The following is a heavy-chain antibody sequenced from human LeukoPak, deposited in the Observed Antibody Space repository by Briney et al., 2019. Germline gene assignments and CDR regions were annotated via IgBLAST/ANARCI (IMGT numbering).Heavy chain of an antibody. CDR3: AKAYYYDSSGYLNAFDI. D-gene: IGHD3-22*01. J-gene: IGHJ3*02. CDR2: ISGSGGST. V-gene: IGHV3-23*01. Sequence: GGSLRLSWAASGFTFSSYGMSWVRQAAGKGLEWGSAISGSGGSTYYADSVKGRFTISRDNSMNTLYLQINSLRVADTAVYYCAKAYYYDSSGYLNAFDIWGQGTIVTVSS. CDR1: GFTFSSYG.